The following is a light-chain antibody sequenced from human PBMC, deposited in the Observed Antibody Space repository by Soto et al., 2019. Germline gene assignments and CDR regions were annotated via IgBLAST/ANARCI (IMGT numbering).Light chain of an antibody. CDR1: QSISSH. CDR3: QHSYITPRYT. V-gene: IGKV1-39*01. J-gene: IGKJ2*01. Sequence: DLQITQSPSSLSASVGDRVTITCRASQSISSHLNWYQHKPGRPPRLLIFASYILEGGVPSRFSGSGSDTYFTLTIDSLQPEDGATYYCQHSYITPRYTFGQGTKVEI. CDR2: ASY.